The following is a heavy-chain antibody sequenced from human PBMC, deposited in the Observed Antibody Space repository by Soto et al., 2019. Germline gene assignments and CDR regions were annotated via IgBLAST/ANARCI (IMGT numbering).Heavy chain of an antibody. Sequence: GGSLRLSCAASGFTFSSYGMHWVRQAPGKGLEWVAVIWYDGSNKYYADSVKGRFTISRDNSKNTLYLQMNSLRAEDTAVYYCAKDSPCGGDCYPPAVTDYWGQGTLVTVSS. CDR2: IWYDGSNK. V-gene: IGHV3-33*06. CDR1: GFTFSSYG. CDR3: AKDSPCGGDCYPPAVTDY. J-gene: IGHJ4*02. D-gene: IGHD2-21*02.